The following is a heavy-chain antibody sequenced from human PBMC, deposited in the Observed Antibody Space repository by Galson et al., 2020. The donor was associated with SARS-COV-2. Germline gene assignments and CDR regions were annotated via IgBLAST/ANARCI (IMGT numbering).Heavy chain of an antibody. CDR3: AKGGTSGSIEY. Sequence: GGSLRLSCAASGFTFSQYAMAWVRQAPGKGLEWVSAISGSGVSTYYADSVKGRFTISRDNSKNTLYVQMNSLRGEDTALYYCAKGGTSGSIEYWGQGTLVTVSS. CDR2: ISGSGVST. V-gene: IGHV3-23*01. D-gene: IGHD2-8*01. CDR1: GFTFSQYA. J-gene: IGHJ4*02.